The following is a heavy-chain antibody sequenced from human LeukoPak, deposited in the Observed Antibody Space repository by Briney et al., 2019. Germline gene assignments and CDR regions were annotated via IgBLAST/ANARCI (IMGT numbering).Heavy chain of an antibody. J-gene: IGHJ6*02. V-gene: IGHV4-59*12. D-gene: IGHD2-15*01. Sequence: SETLSLTCAVYGGSFSSYYWSWIRQPPGKGLEWIGYIYYSGSTYYNPSLKSRVTISVDTSKNQFSLKLSSVTAADTAVYYCARARAGYCSGGSCYLGYYGMDVWGQGTTVTVSS. CDR3: ARARAGYCSGGSCYLGYYGMDV. CDR2: IYYSGST. CDR1: GGSFSSYY.